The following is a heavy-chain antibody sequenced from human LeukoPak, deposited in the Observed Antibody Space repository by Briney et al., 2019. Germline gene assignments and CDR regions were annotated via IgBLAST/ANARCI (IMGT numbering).Heavy chain of an antibody. CDR1: GGSISSSSYY. J-gene: IGHJ6*02. CDR2: IYYSGST. V-gene: IGHV4-39*02. D-gene: IGHD4-23*01. CDR3: ARETVVTDYYGIDV. Sequence: PSETLSLTCTVSGGSISSSSYYWGWIRQPPGKGLEWIGSIYYSGSTYYNPSLKSRVTISVDTSKNQFSLKLSSVTAADTAVYYCARETVVTDYYGIDVWGQGTTVTVSS.